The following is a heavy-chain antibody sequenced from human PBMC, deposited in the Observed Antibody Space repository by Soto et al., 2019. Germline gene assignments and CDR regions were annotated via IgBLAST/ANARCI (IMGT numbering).Heavy chain of an antibody. Sequence: PGGSLRLSCAASGFTFSSYSMNWVRQAPGKGLEWVSSISSSSSYIYYADSVKGRFTISRDNAKNSLYLQMNSLRAEDTAVYYCAREGGSGSDYNYYYYGMDVWGQGTTVTVSS. CDR3: AREGGSGSDYNYYYYGMDV. J-gene: IGHJ6*02. D-gene: IGHD3-10*01. V-gene: IGHV3-21*01. CDR1: GFTFSSYS. CDR2: ISSSSSYI.